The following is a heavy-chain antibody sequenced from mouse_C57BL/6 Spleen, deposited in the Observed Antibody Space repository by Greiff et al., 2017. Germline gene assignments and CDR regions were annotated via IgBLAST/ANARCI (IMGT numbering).Heavy chain of an antibody. CDR2: ISSGSSTI. CDR3: ARLYYYGSSYEYYFDY. CDR1: GFTFSDYG. J-gene: IGHJ2*01. Sequence: EVKVVESGGGLVKPGGSLKLSCAASGFTFSDYGMHWVRQAPEKGLEWVAYISSGSSTIYYADTVKGRFTISRDNAMNTLFLQMTSLSSEDTAMYYCARLYYYGSSYEYYFDYWGQGSTLTVSS. D-gene: IGHD1-1*01. V-gene: IGHV5-17*01.